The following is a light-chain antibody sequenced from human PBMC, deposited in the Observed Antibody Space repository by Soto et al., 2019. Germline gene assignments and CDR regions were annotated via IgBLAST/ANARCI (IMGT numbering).Light chain of an antibody. CDR3: QQRSTWPLT. Sequence: EIVMTQSPATLSGSPGERATLSCRASQSVSSNLAWYQQKPGQAPRLLIYGSSTRATGIPARFSGSGSGTAFTLTISSLQSEDFAVYYCQQRSTWPLTFGQVTKL. J-gene: IGKJ2*01. V-gene: IGKV3-15*01. CDR1: QSVSSN. CDR2: GSS.